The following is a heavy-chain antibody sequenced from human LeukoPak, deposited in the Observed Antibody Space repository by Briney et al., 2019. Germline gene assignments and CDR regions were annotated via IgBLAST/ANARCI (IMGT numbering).Heavy chain of an antibody. CDR3: ARVSDGYYDFWSGLQPFDY. CDR2: INTNTGNP. Sequence: ASVKVSCKASGYTFTSYAVNWVRQAPGQGLEWMGWINTNTGNPTYAQGFTGRFVFSLDTSVSTAYLQISSLKAEDTAVYYCARVSDGYYDFWSGLQPFDYWGQGTLVTVSS. V-gene: IGHV7-4-1*02. J-gene: IGHJ4*02. D-gene: IGHD3-3*01. CDR1: GYTFTSYA.